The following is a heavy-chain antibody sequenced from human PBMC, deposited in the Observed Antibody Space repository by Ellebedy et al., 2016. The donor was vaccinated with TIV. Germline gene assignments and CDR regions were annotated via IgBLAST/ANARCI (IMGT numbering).Heavy chain of an antibody. J-gene: IGHJ3*02. CDR1: GFSFRTYG. D-gene: IGHD7-27*01. CDR2: IWFDGSQK. CDR3: GTSALNWGPDGFDI. Sequence: GESLKISCAASGFSFRTYGMHWVRQPPGKGLEWMAVIWFDGSQKYYADSVKGRFTVSRDNSKNTLYLQMSSLRVEDTAIYYCGTSALNWGPDGFDIWGQGTMVTVSS. V-gene: IGHV3-33*08.